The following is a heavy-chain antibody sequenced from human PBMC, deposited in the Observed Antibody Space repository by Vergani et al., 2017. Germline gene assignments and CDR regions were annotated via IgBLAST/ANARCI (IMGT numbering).Heavy chain of an antibody. J-gene: IGHJ3*02. CDR3: ARDPYSGSYAGGAERAFDI. D-gene: IGHD1-26*01. Sequence: QVQLVESGGGVVQPGRSLRLSCAASGFTFSSYGMHWVRQAPGKGLEWVAVISYDGSNKYYADSVKGRFTISRDNSKNTLYLQMNGLRAEDTSVYYCARDPYSGSYAGGAERAFDIWGQGTMVTVSS. V-gene: IGHV3-30*19. CDR1: GFTFSSYG. CDR2: ISYDGSNK.